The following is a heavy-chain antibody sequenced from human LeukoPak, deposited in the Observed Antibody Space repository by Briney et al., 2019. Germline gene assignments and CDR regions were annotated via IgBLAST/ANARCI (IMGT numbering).Heavy chain of an antibody. J-gene: IGHJ5*02. D-gene: IGHD3-10*01. CDR3: ARFSKGARSDYRGSNWFDP. V-gene: IGHV4-59*12. CDR1: GDSMRSYY. CDR2: IYYNGTT. Sequence: SETLSLTCSVSGDSMRSYYWSWIRQPPGKGLEWIGYIYYNGTTNYNPSPKGRVTMSVDTSKNQFSLNLSSVTTADTAVYYCARFSKGARSDYRGSNWFDPWGQGTLVTVSS.